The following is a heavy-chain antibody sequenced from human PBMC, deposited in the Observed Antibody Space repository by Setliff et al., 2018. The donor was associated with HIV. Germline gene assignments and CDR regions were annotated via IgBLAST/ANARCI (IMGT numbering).Heavy chain of an antibody. Sequence: QSGGSLRLSCVVSGFTFNTYSMNWVRQAPGKGLEWVSYISSSSGTIKHYADSVEGRFTISRDNAKNSLYLQMNSLRAEDTAVYYCARDSSRGDRLRYWGQGTLVTVSS. CDR3: ARDSSRGDRLRY. CDR2: ISSSSGTI. D-gene: IGHD2-21*02. V-gene: IGHV3-48*01. J-gene: IGHJ4*02. CDR1: GFTFNTYS.